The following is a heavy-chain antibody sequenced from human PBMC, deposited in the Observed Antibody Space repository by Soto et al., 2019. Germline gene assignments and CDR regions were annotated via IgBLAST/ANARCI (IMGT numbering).Heavy chain of an antibody. J-gene: IGHJ1*01. D-gene: IGHD6-19*01. V-gene: IGHV3-23*01. Sequence: EVQLLESGGGLVQPGGSLRLSCAASGFTFSSYAMSWVRQAPGKGLEWVSGISGSGDSTYYADSVKGRFTISRDNSKNTLYLQMNSLRAEDTAVYYCAKGVPGIAVAWTGYFQHWGQGTLVTVSS. CDR3: AKGVPGIAVAWTGYFQH. CDR1: GFTFSSYA. CDR2: ISGSGDST.